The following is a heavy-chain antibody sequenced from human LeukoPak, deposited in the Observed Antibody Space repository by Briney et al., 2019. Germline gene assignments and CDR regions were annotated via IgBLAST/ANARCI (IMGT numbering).Heavy chain of an antibody. CDR3: ARDRASGYYYSFDY. J-gene: IGHJ4*02. V-gene: IGHV3-33*01. D-gene: IGHD3-22*01. CDR1: GFTFSTYG. CDR2: IWFDGSNK. Sequence: PGGSLRLSCAASGFTFSTYGMHWVRQAPGKGPEWVAVIWFDGSNKYYVDSVKGRFTISRDNSKYTLYLQMNSLRAEDTAVYFCARDRASGYYYSFDYWGQGTLVTVSS.